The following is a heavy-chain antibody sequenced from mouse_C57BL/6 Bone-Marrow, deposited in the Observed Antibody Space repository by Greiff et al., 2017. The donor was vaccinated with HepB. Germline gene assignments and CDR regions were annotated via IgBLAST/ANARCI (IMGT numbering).Heavy chain of an antibody. CDR1: GFSLSTFGMG. CDR3: ARIYYGSSYDWYFDV. Sequence: VKLVESGPGILQPSQTLSLTCSFSGFSLSTFGMGVGWIRQPSGKGLEWLAHIWWDDDKYYNPALKSRLTISKDTSKNQVFLKIANVDTADTATYYCARIYYGSSYDWYFDVWGTGTTVTVSS. CDR2: IWWDDDK. J-gene: IGHJ1*03. D-gene: IGHD1-1*01. V-gene: IGHV8-8*01.